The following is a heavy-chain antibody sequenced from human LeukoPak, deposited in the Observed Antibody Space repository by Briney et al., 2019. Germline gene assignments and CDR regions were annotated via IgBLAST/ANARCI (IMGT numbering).Heavy chain of an antibody. CDR2: IYYSGST. J-gene: IGHJ1*01. Sequence: PSETLSLTCTVSGYSISSGYYWGWIRQPPGKGLEWIGYIYYSGSTNYNPSLKSRITISVDTSKNHFSLKLSSVTAADTAVYYCARVGDTVTTSRYFQHWGQGTLVTVSS. CDR1: GYSISSGYY. D-gene: IGHD4-17*01. V-gene: IGHV4-61*03. CDR3: ARVGDTVTTSRYFQH.